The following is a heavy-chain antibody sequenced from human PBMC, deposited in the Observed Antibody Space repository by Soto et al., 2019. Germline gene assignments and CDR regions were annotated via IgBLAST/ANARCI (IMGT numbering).Heavy chain of an antibody. V-gene: IGHV1-69*02. CDR1: GGTFSSYT. J-gene: IGHJ6*02. Sequence: QVQLVQSGAEVKKPGSSVKVSCKASGGTFSSYTISWVRQAPGQGLEWMGRIIPILGIADYAQKFQGRVTITADKSTSTAYMELSSLRSEDTAVYYCARALYYYDSSGYYYYYYYGMDVWGQGTTVTVSS. CDR3: ARALYYYDSSGYYYYYYYGMDV. CDR2: IIPILGIA. D-gene: IGHD3-22*01.